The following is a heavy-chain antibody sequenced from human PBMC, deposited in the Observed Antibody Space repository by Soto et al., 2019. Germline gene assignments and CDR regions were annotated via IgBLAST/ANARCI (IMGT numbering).Heavy chain of an antibody. Sequence: EVQLVESGGGLVEPGGSIRLSCVASGFTFTKAYMTWVRQAPGKGREWVGRIKGSHAGGTTDYATSVKGRFTISRDDSKTTLYLQMHSLKTEDTSVYSCATEGGYPGSNFYGAYWGQGTLVTVSS. V-gene: IGHV3-15*01. J-gene: IGHJ4*02. CDR2: IKGSHAGGTT. D-gene: IGHD1-26*01. CDR1: GFTFTKAY. CDR3: ATEGGYPGSNFYGAY.